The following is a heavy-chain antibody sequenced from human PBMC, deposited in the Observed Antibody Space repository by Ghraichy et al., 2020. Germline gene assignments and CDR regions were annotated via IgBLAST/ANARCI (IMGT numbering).Heavy chain of an antibody. V-gene: IGHV4-59*13. J-gene: IGHJ4*02. CDR3: AREWSAFDY. CDR1: GDSISRYK. CDR2: ALYSGGT. Sequence: SETLSLTCTVSGDSISRYKWAWIRHPPGKGLEWIGFALYSGGTNYSPSLKSRVPISLDTSKNQFSLRLTSVTAADTAEYYCAREWSAFDYWGQGTLVTVSA. D-gene: IGHD3-3*01.